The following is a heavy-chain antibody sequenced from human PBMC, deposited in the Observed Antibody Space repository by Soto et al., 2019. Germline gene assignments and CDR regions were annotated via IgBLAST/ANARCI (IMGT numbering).Heavy chain of an antibody. CDR1: GCTFTSYG. CDR3: ASPSWIQLWLPLDY. Sequence: ASVKVSCKASGCTFTSYGISWVRQAPGQGLEWMGWISAYNGNTNYAQKLQGRVTMTTDTSTSTAYMELSSLRSEDTAVYYCASPSWIQLWLPLDYWGQGTLVTVSS. J-gene: IGHJ4*02. D-gene: IGHD5-18*01. V-gene: IGHV1-18*01. CDR2: ISAYNGNT.